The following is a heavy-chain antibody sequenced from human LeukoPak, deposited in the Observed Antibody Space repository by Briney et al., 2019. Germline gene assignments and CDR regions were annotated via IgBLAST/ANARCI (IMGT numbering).Heavy chain of an antibody. CDR3: AKSSDSSGYYEVWQ. Sequence: GVLRLSCVASGFIFSSSGMSWVRQAPGKGLEWVAAISGSGGFTPYADSMKGRFTISRDNSKKTLYLQIHSPRAEDTAVYYCAKSSDSSGYYEVWQWGQGTLVTVSS. J-gene: IGHJ4*02. CDR1: GFIFSSSG. D-gene: IGHD3-22*01. V-gene: IGHV3-23*01. CDR2: ISGSGGFT.